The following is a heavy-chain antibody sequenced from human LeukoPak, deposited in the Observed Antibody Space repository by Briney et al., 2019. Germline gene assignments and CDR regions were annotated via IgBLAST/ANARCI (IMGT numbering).Heavy chain of an antibody. CDR1: GGSITSGSYY. Sequence: SQTLSLTCTVSGGSITSGSYYWSWIRQPAGKGLEWIGRIYTSGSTNYNPSLESRLTISADTSKNQFSLKVRTVTAADTAVYYCGRDWGFQWLDPWGQGTLVTVPS. CDR3: GRDWGFQWLDP. J-gene: IGHJ5*02. V-gene: IGHV4-61*02. D-gene: IGHD3-16*01. CDR2: IYTSGST.